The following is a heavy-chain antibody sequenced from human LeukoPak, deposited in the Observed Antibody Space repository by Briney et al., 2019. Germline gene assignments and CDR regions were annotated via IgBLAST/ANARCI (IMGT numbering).Heavy chain of an antibody. D-gene: IGHD3-10*01. V-gene: IGHV3-33*01. CDR1: GFXFSSYG. J-gene: IGHJ6*02. CDR3: ARGLGGRGYYYYGMDV. CDR2: IWYDGSNK. Sequence: PGRSLRLSCAASGFXFSSYGIHWVRQAPGKGLEWVAVIWYDGSNKYYADSVKGRFTISRDNSKNTLSLQMNSLRAEDTAVYYCARGLGGRGYYYYGMDVWGQGATVTVSS.